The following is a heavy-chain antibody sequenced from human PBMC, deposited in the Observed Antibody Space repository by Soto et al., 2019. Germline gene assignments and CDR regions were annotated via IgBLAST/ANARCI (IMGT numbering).Heavy chain of an antibody. CDR1: EGSITHSRHY. CDR2: IPHEGHA. J-gene: IGHJ5*02. Sequence: PCETLSLTRRVREGSITHSRHYCGWIQQSPDKRFEWIGSIPHEGHAYYNPPLNRRVNLFADASRNQFSLPMQSVTVADTALYFCPTPLYGDYLGGNWFDPWGQGVPVTVSS. CDR3: PTPLYGDYLGGNWFDP. D-gene: IGHD4-17*01. V-gene: IGHV4-39*01.